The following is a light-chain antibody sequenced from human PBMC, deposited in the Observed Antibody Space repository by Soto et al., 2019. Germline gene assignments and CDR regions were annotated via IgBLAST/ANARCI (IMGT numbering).Light chain of an antibody. CDR1: SSDVGSYNL. J-gene: IGLJ3*02. CDR2: EVS. V-gene: IGLV2-23*02. CDR3: CSYAGSSTSKV. Sequence: QCALTQPASVSGSPGQSITISCTGTSSDVGSYNLVSWYQQHPGKAPKLMIYEVSKRPSGVSNRFSGSKSGNTASLTISGLQAEDEADYYCCSYAGSSTSKVFGGGTKLTVL.